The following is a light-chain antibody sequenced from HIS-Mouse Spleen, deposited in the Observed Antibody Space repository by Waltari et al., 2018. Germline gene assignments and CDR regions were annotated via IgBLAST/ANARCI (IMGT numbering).Light chain of an antibody. CDR2: DDS. Sequence: SYVLTQPPSVSVAPGKTARITCGGNTIGSKSVHGYQQKPGQAPVLGVYDDSDRPSGIPERFSGSNSGNTATLTISRVEAGDEADYYCQVWDSSSDHPVFGGGTKLTVL. CDR1: TIGSKS. J-gene: IGLJ2*01. CDR3: QVWDSSSDHPV. V-gene: IGLV3-21*03.